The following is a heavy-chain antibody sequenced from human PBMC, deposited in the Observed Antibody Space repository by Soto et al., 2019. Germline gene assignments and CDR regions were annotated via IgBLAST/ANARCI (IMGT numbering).Heavy chain of an antibody. D-gene: IGHD6-6*01. V-gene: IGHV4-30-2*01. CDR3: ASDSFNRSSPLYFDY. CDR1: GGSISSGGYS. J-gene: IGHJ4*02. Sequence: SETLSLTCAVSGGSISSGGYSWSWIRQPPGKGLEWIGYIYHSGSTYYNPSLKSRVTISVDRSKNQFSLKLSSVTAADTAVYYCASDSFNRSSPLYFDYWDQGTLVTVFS. CDR2: IYHSGST.